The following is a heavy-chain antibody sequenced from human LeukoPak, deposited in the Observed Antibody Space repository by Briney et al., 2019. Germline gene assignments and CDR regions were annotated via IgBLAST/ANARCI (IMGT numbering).Heavy chain of an antibody. J-gene: IGHJ4*02. D-gene: IGHD3-22*01. Sequence: GGSLRLSCAVSGITLSNYGMSWVRLAPGKGLEWVAGISDSGGRTNYADSVKGRFTISRDNSKNTLYLQMNSLRAEDTAVYFCAKRGVVIRVILVGFHKEAYYFDSWGQGTLVAVSS. V-gene: IGHV3-23*01. CDR2: ISDSGGRT. CDR3: AKRGVVIRVILVGFHKEAYYFDS. CDR1: GITLSNYG.